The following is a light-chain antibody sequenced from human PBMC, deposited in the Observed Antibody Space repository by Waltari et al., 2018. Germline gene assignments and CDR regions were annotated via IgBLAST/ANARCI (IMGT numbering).Light chain of an antibody. J-gene: IGKJ1*01. CDR3: MQGTHWPWT. CDR1: QSLLSSDGNTY. CDR2: KVS. V-gene: IGKV2-30*01. Sequence: DVVMTQSPLSLPVTLGQPASISCRSSQSLLSSDGNTYLNWFQQRPGQTPRRLLYKVSNRDSGVPDRFSGSGSGTDFTLRISRVEAEDVGVYYCMQGTHWPWTFGPGTRVEIK.